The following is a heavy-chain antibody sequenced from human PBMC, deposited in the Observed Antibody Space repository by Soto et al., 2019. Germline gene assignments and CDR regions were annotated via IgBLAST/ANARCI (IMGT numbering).Heavy chain of an antibody. CDR1: GYTFTSYG. V-gene: IGHV1-18*01. J-gene: IGHJ4*02. CDR3: ARDSPPADY. Sequence: QVQLVQSGAEVKKPGASVKVSCKASGYTFTSYGISWVRQAPGQGLEWMGWISAYNGNTNYAQKLPXXXTXXTDTSTSTAYMELRSLRSVDTAVYYCARDSPPADYWGQGTLVTVSS. CDR2: ISAYNGNT.